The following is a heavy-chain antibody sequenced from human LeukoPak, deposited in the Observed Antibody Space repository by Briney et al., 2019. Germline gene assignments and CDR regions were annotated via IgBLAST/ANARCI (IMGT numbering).Heavy chain of an antibody. CDR1: GFTFSSYA. Sequence: GGSLRLSCAASGFTFSSYAMSWVRQAPGKGLEWVSAISGGGGSTYYADSVKGRFTISRDNSKNTLYLQMNSLRGEDTAVYYCAIGTRYGSGSYAFEIWGQGTMVTVSS. CDR3: AIGTRYGSGSYAFEI. V-gene: IGHV3-23*01. D-gene: IGHD3-10*01. CDR2: ISGGGGST. J-gene: IGHJ3*02.